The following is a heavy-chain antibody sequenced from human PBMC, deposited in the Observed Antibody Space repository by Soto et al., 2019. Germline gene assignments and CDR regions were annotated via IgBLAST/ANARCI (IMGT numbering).Heavy chain of an antibody. V-gene: IGHV4-59*08. CDR1: GGSISSDY. Sequence: SETLSLTFTVSGGSISSDYWSWIRQPPGKGLEWIGYIYYSGTTSYNPSLKSRVTISVDTSKTHFSLRLSSVTAADTAVYFCARRTWRYCSGGSCYRRYDAFDIWGQGTMVTVSS. D-gene: IGHD2-15*01. J-gene: IGHJ3*02. CDR3: ARRTWRYCSGGSCYRRYDAFDI. CDR2: IYYSGTT.